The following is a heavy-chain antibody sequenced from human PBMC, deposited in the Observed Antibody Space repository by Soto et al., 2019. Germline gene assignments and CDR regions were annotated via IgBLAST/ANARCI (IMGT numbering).Heavy chain of an antibody. Sequence: PSETLSLTCTVSNGSLSSNYWSWIRQSPGKGLEWIGNIYYSGSTNYNPSLKSRVTMSVDTSKNQFTLKLSSVTAADTGVYFCARSSVVPVDFFDYWGQGTPVTVSS. V-gene: IGHV4-59*01. CDR2: IYYSGST. D-gene: IGHD2-21*01. CDR1: NGSLSSNY. CDR3: ARSSVVPVDFFDY. J-gene: IGHJ4*02.